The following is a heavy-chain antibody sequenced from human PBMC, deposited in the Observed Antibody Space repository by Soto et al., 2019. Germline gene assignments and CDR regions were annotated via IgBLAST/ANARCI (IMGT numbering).Heavy chain of an antibody. CDR3: ARVAVAARPRWYNWFDP. CDR2: MNPNSGET. CDR1: GYTFTDYD. Sequence: QEQLVQSRAEVKKPGASVKVSSKTSGYTFTDYDINWVRQATGQGLEWIGWMNPNSGETGYAQKFQGRVTMTRSASLSTAYLELSSLRSEDTAVYYCARVAVAARPRWYNWFDPWGQGTLVTVSS. D-gene: IGHD2-15*01. V-gene: IGHV1-8*01. J-gene: IGHJ5*02.